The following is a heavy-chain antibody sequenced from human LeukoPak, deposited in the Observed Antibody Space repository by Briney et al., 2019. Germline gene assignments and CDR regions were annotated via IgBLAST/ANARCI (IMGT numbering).Heavy chain of an antibody. CDR2: IYHSGST. D-gene: IGHD1-26*01. V-gene: IGHV4-4*02. CDR1: GGSISSSNW. Sequence: SGTLSLTCAVSGGSISSSNWWSWVRQPPGKGLEWIGEIYHSGSTNYNPSLKSRVTISVDKSKNQFSLKLSSVTAADTAVYYCARRSIVGATQFDFWGQGTLVTVSS. CDR3: ARRSIVGATQFDF. J-gene: IGHJ4*02.